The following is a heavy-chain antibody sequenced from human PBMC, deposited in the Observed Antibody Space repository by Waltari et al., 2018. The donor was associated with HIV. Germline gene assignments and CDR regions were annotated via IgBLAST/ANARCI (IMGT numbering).Heavy chain of an antibody. CDR1: GFTFSSYN. Sequence: EVQLVESGGGLVQPGGSLRLSCAASGFTFSSYNMNWVRQAPGRVLEWPSSISNSGSAIYYADSVKGRFTISRDNAKNSLYLQMNSLRDKDTAVYYCARDLVAPGNFFDYWGQGTLVTVSS. D-gene: IGHD5-12*01. J-gene: IGHJ4*02. CDR2: ISNSGSAI. CDR3: ARDLVAPGNFFDY. V-gene: IGHV3-48*02.